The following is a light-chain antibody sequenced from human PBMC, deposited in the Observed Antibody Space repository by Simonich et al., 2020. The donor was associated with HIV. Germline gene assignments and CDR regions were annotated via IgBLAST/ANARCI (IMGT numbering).Light chain of an antibody. CDR3: QQRTNWPLT. CDR1: QSVSAGY. V-gene: IGKV3D-20*02. Sequence: EIVLTQSPGTLSLSPGERATLSCRASQSVSAGYLAWYQQKPGQAPRLLIYGSSSRATGIPDRFSGSGSGTDFTLTISRLEPEDFAVYYCQQRTNWPLTFGPGTKVDI. CDR2: GSS. J-gene: IGKJ3*01.